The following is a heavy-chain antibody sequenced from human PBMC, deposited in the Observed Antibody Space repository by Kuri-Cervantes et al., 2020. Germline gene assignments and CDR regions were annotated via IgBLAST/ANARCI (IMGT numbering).Heavy chain of an antibody. CDR3: HGDYVGDDGWPIDY. Sequence: ESLSLTCAASGVTFSNAWMSWVRQAPGKGLEWVSSISSSSSYIYYADSVKGRFTISRDEATNSLYLQMNSLRAEDTAVYYCHGDYVGDDGWPIDYWGQGTLVTVSS. CDR1: GVTFSNAW. V-gene: IGHV3-21*01. CDR2: ISSSSSYI. J-gene: IGHJ4*02. D-gene: IGHD4-17*01.